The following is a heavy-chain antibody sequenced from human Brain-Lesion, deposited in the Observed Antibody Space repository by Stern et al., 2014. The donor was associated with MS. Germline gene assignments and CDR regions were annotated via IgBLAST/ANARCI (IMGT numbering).Heavy chain of an antibody. CDR2: INPNSGGT. V-gene: IGHV1-2*04. Sequence: VQLEESGAEVKKPGASVRVSCEASGNSFTHFYIHWVRQATGQGLEWMGWINPNSGGTKFAQKFQGWVTITRDTSMTTAYMEVTSLTSDDTAVYYCARGGRYYADYWGQGTLVTVSS. CDR3: ARGGRYYADY. CDR1: GNSFTHFY. J-gene: IGHJ4*02. D-gene: IGHD2-2*01.